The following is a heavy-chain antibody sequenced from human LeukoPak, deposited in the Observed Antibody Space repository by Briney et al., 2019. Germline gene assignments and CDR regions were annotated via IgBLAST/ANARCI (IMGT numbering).Heavy chain of an antibody. D-gene: IGHD3-10*01. J-gene: IGHJ4*02. CDR2: ISSSSSYI. V-gene: IGHV3-21*01. Sequence: GGSLRLSCAASGFTFSSYVMNWVRQAPGKGLEWVSSISSSSSYIYYADSVKGRFTISRDNAENSLYLQMNSLRAEDTAVYYCARDSFYGSGTYSSDYWGQGTLVTASS. CDR1: GFTFSSYV. CDR3: ARDSFYGSGTYSSDY.